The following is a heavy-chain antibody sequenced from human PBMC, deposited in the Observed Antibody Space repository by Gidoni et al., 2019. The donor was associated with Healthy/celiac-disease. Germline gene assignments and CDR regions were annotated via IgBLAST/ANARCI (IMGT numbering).Heavy chain of an antibody. CDR3: ACTFGIAAAGNWFDP. D-gene: IGHD6-13*01. V-gene: IGHV3-21*01. CDR1: GFTFSSYS. Sequence: EVQLVESGGGLVKPGGSLRLSCAASGFTFSSYSMNWVRQAPGKGLEWVSSISSSSSYIYYADSVKGRFTISRDNAKNSLYLQMNSLRAEDTAVYYCACTFGIAAAGNWFDPWGQGTLVTVSS. CDR2: ISSSSSYI. J-gene: IGHJ5*02.